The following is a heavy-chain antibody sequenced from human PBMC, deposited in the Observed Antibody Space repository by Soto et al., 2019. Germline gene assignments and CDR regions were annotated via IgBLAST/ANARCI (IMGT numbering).Heavy chain of an antibody. CDR1: GFSFSGSA. CDR2: IRTRANNYAT. V-gene: IGHV3-73*02. D-gene: IGHD3-3*01. CDR3: TRPFSDFWPGMDV. Sequence: EVRLVESGGALVQRGGCLKLSCAASGFSFSGSAMHWVRQASGTGPEWVGGIRTRANNYATTYAAALKGRFTISRDDSKNTTYLQMSDLKTEDTAVYYCTRPFSDFWPGMDVWGQGTTVIVSS. J-gene: IGHJ6*02.